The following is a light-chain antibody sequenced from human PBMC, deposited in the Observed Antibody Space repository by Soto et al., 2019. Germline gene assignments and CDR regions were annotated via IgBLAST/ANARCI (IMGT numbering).Light chain of an antibody. Sequence: EIVLTQSPGTLSLSPGESATLSCRASQSVSSTYLAWYQQKPGQAPRLLIYGAFNRATGIPDRFSGSGSGTDFTLTISRLEPEDFALYYCQQYGRSLYTFGQGTKLEIK. CDR2: GAF. CDR3: QQYGRSLYT. CDR1: QSVSSTY. V-gene: IGKV3-20*01. J-gene: IGKJ2*01.